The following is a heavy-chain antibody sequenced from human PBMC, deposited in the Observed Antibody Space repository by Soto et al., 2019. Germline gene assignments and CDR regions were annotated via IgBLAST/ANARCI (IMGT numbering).Heavy chain of an antibody. CDR1: GFTFSSYG. Sequence: PGGSLRLSCAASGFTFSSYGMHWVRQVPGKGLEWVSFISYDSSNKYYADSVKGRFTISRDNAKNSLYLQMNSLRAEDTAVYYCARGAYYYDSSGLSYWGQGT. CDR2: ISYDSSNK. CDR3: ARGAYYYDSSGLSY. J-gene: IGHJ4*02. V-gene: IGHV3-30*03. D-gene: IGHD3-22*01.